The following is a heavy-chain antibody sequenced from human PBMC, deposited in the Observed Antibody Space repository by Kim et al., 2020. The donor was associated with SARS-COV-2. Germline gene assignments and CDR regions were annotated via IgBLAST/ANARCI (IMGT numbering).Heavy chain of an antibody. Sequence: ASVKVSCKASGYTFTSYYMHWVRQAPGQGLEWMGIINPSGGSTSYAQKFQGRVTMTRDTSTSTVYMELSSLRSEDTAVYYCARATGQGGYGDYNFDYWGQGTLVTVSS. CDR1: GYTFTSYY. J-gene: IGHJ4*02. CDR2: INPSGGST. V-gene: IGHV1-46*01. D-gene: IGHD4-17*01. CDR3: ARATGQGGYGDYNFDY.